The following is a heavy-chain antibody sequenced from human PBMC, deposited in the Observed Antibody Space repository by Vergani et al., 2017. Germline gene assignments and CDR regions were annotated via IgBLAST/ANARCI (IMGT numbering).Heavy chain of an antibody. J-gene: IGHJ4*02. CDR1: GGSFSGHY. CDR2: ITHSGST. V-gene: IGHV4-34*01. D-gene: IGHD6-19*01. CDR3: ASRSGLVRGIDY. Sequence: QVQLQQWGAGLLKPSETLSLTCAVYGGSFSGHYWSWVRQPPGKRLEWIGEITHSGSTNYNPSLYSRVTISVDTSKNQFSLKLSSVTAADTAVYYCASRSGLVRGIDYWGQGTLVTVSS.